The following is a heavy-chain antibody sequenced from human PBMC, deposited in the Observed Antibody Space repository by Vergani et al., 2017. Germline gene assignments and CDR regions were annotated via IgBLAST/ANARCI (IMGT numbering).Heavy chain of an antibody. CDR3: ARKKTYYYDSSAIDY. CDR1: GSSFTSYW. Sequence: EVQLVQSGAEVKKPGESLKISCKGSGSSFTSYWIGWVRQMPGKGLEWMGIIYPGDSDTRYSPSFQGQVTISADKSISTAYLQWSSLKASDTAMYYCARKKTYYYDSSAIDYWGQGTLVTVSS. D-gene: IGHD3-22*01. V-gene: IGHV5-51*01. CDR2: IYPGDSDT. J-gene: IGHJ4*02.